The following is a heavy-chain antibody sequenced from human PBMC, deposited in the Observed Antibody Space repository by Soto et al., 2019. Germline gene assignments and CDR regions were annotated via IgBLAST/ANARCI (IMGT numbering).Heavy chain of an antibody. CDR1: GSSIRPYY. J-gene: IGHJ4*01. Sequence: WETLSLTCTVYGSSIRPYYWSWIRQPPGKGLEWIGNIYYSGSTNYNPSLKSRVIMSVASSKNQVSLRLDSVTAADTAVYYCTRDGAYNGNHPHFDHWGHGALV. CDR3: TRDGAYNGNHPHFDH. V-gene: IGHV4-59*01. D-gene: IGHD3-10*01. CDR2: IYYSGST.